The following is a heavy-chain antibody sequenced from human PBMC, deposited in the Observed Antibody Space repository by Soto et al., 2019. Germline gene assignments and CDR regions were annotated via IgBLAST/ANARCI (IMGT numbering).Heavy chain of an antibody. D-gene: IGHD2-15*01. CDR2: IYYSGST. Sequence: PXGTLSLTCTVSGGSISSYYWSWIRQPPGKGLEWIGCIYYSGSTNYNPSLKSRVTISVDTSKNQFSLKLSSVTAADTAVYYCARVVAATPQTWFDPWGQGTLVTVSS. CDR1: GGSISSYY. V-gene: IGHV4-59*01. CDR3: ARVVAATPQTWFDP. J-gene: IGHJ5*02.